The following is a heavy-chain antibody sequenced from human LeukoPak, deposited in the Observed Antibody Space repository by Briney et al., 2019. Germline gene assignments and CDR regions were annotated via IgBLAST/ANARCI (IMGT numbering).Heavy chain of an antibody. CDR3: AKVPYGSGTRGGFDY. J-gene: IGHJ4*02. CDR1: GFTFSSYD. D-gene: IGHD3-10*01. V-gene: IGHV3-13*01. CDR2: IGTAGDT. Sequence: GGSLRLSCAASGFTFSSYDMHWVRQATGKGLDWVSAIGTAGDTYYPGSVKGRFTISRENAKNSLYLQMNSLRAGDTAVYYCAKVPYGSGTRGGFDYWGQGTLVTVSS.